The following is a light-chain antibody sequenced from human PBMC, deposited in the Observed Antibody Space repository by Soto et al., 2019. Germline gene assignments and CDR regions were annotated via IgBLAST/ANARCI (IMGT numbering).Light chain of an antibody. CDR3: QQYET. Sequence: IVLTQSPGTLSLSPWERATLSCRASQSVSNNYLAWYQQKPGQAPRLLIYGASNRATGIPDRFSGSGSGTEFILTISSLQSEDFAVYYCQQYETFGQGTKVDIK. V-gene: IGKV3-20*01. J-gene: IGKJ1*01. CDR2: GAS. CDR1: QSVSNNY.